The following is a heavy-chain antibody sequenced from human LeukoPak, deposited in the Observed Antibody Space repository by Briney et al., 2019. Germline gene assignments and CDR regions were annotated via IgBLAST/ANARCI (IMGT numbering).Heavy chain of an antibody. CDR2: IYYSGST. CDR3: ARFDSSGYYPFDY. V-gene: IGHV4-61*05. D-gene: IGHD3-22*01. Sequence: PSETLSLTCTVSGGSISSSSYFWGWIRQPPGKGLEWIGYIYYSGSTNYNPSLKSRVTISVDTSKNQFSLNLSSVTAADTAMYYCARFDSSGYYPFDYWGQGTLVTVSS. CDR1: GGSISSSSYF. J-gene: IGHJ4*02.